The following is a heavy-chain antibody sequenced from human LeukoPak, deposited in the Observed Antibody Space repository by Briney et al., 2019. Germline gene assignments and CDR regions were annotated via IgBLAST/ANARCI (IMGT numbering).Heavy chain of an antibody. Sequence: GGSLRLSCAASGFTFSDYYMSWIRQAPGKGLEWVSYISSSGSTIYCADSVKGRFTISRDNAKNSLYLQMNSLRAEDAAVYYCARDSSGWHYFDYWGQGTLVTVSS. CDR1: GFTFSDYY. D-gene: IGHD6-19*01. CDR3: ARDSSGWHYFDY. CDR2: ISSSGSTI. V-gene: IGHV3-11*04. J-gene: IGHJ4*02.